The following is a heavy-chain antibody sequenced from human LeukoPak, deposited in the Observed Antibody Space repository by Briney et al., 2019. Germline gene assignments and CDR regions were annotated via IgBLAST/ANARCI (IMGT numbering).Heavy chain of an antibody. V-gene: IGHV4-30-4*07. CDR3: ARDRLWIEPLDY. CDR1: GDSISSGGHS. Sequence: SETLSLTCGVSGDSISSGGHSWSWIRQPPGKGLEWVGYIYHSGAAYHNPSLKSRLALSVDTSNNQFSLRLRSVTAADTATYYCARDRLWIEPLDYWGQGTLVIVSS. D-gene: IGHD5-18*01. J-gene: IGHJ4*02. CDR2: IYHSGAA.